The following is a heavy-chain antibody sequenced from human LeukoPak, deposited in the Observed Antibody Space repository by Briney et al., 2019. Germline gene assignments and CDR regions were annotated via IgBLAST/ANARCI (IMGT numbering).Heavy chain of an antibody. J-gene: IGHJ5*02. Sequence: SETLSLTCAVYGRSFSGYYWSWIRQPPGKGLEWIGEINHSGSTNYNPSLKGRVTISVDTSKNQFSLKLSSVTAAGTAVYYCARVWRFGDYGGNWFDPWGQGTLVTVSS. CDR1: GRSFSGYY. D-gene: IGHD4-17*01. V-gene: IGHV4-34*01. CDR2: INHSGST. CDR3: ARVWRFGDYGGNWFDP.